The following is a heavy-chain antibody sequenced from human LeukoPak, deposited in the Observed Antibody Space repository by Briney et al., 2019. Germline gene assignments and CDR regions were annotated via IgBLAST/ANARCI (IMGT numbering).Heavy chain of an antibody. CDR2: IYYSGNT. CDR3: ARHPASLVAGWGHYFDS. J-gene: IGHJ4*02. D-gene: IGHD6-19*01. V-gene: IGHV4-39*01. Sequence: SETLSLTCTVSGGSISGGSYFWGWIPQPPGKGLEWIESIYYSGNTSYNPSLKSRVTIPGDTSKNQFSRKLTSVTAADTAVYYCARHPASLVAGWGHYFDSWGQGTRVTVSS. CDR1: GGSISGGSYF.